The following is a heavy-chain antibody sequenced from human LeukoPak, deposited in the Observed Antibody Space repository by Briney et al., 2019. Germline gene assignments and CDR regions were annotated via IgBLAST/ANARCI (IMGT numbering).Heavy chain of an antibody. CDR3: AKDSGTYYYGSGSFSDY. Sequence: GGSLRLSCAASGFTLSSKYMNWVRQAPGKGLEWVSVIYSGGSTYYADSVKGRFTISRDNSKNTLYLQMNSLRAEDTAVYYCAKDSGTYYYGSGSFSDYWGQGTLVTVSS. V-gene: IGHV3-66*01. CDR1: GFTLSSKY. J-gene: IGHJ4*02. CDR2: IYSGGST. D-gene: IGHD3-10*01.